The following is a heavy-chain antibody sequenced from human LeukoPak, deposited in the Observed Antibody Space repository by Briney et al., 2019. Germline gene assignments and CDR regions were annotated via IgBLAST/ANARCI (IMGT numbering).Heavy chain of an antibody. D-gene: IGHD5-18*01. J-gene: IGHJ5*02. V-gene: IGHV1-8*02. CDR3: ARDRVTAMVTYWFDP. Sequence: EASVKVSCKASGYTFTSYDINWVRQATGQGLEWMGWMNPNSGNTGYAQKFQGRVTMTRDTSISTAYMELSRLRSDDTAVYYCARDRVTAMVTYWFDPWGQGTLVTVSS. CDR2: MNPNSGNT. CDR1: GYTFTSYD.